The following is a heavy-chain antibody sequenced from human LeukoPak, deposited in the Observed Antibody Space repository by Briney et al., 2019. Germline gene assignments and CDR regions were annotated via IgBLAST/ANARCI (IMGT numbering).Heavy chain of an antibody. D-gene: IGHD6-19*01. Sequence: SETLSLTCTVSGGSISSYYWSWIRQPPGKGLEWIGYIYYSGSTNYNPSLKSRVTISVDTSKNQFSLKLSSVTAADTAVYYCASTGAVAGPSWFDPWGQGTLVTVS. CDR3: ASTGAVAGPSWFDP. V-gene: IGHV4-59*08. CDR1: GGSISSYY. CDR2: IYYSGST. J-gene: IGHJ5*02.